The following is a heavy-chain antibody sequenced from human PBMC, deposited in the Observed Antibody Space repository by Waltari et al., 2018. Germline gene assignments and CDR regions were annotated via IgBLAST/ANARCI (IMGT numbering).Heavy chain of an antibody. CDR1: GFTFSSYG. CDR3: AKDWTVPYGMDV. J-gene: IGHJ6*02. V-gene: IGHV3-30*02. CDR2: IRYDGSNK. D-gene: IGHD4-17*01. Sequence: QVQLVESGGGVVQPGGSLRLSCAASGFTFSSYGMHWVRQAPGKGLEWVAFIRYDGSNKYYSDSVKGRFTISRDNSKNTLYLQMNSLRAEDTAVYYCAKDWTVPYGMDVWGQGTTVTVSS.